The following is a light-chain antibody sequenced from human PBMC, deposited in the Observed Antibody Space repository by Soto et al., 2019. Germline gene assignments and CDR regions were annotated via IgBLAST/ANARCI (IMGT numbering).Light chain of an antibody. V-gene: IGLV4-69*01. CDR2: VNSDGSH. CDR3: QTWGIGPPVK. J-gene: IGLJ3*02. CDR1: SGHGNYA. Sequence: QSVLTQSTSASASLGASVKLTCTLDSGHGNYAIAWHQQQPEKGPRYLMTVNSDGSHVKADGIPDRFSASSSGAERYLTISNLQAEDEAHYFCQTWGIGPPVKFGGGTKLTVL.